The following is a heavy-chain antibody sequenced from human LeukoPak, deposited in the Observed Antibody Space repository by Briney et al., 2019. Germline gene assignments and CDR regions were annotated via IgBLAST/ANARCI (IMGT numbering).Heavy chain of an antibody. D-gene: IGHD7-27*01. CDR3: AMGMSYYYYMDV. J-gene: IGHJ6*03. V-gene: IGHV4-59*08. CDR2: IYYSGST. Sequence: SETLSLTCTVSGGSISSYYWSWIRQPPGKGLEWIGYIYYSGSTYYNPSLKSRVTISVDTSKNQFSLKLSSVTAADTAVYYCAMGMSYYYYMDVWGKGTTVTVSS. CDR1: GGSISSYY.